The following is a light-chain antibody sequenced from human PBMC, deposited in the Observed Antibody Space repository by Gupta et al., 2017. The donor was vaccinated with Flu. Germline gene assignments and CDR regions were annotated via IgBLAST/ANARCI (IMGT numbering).Light chain of an antibody. CDR1: QSVSSY. V-gene: IGKV3-11*01. Sequence: EMVFTQSPATLSLSPGERATLSRRASQSVSSYFAWYQQTPGQAHRLIIYDASNRATGIPARFSGSGSGTDFTLTISSLEPEDFAVYYCQQRSNWPITFGQGTRLEIK. CDR2: DAS. CDR3: QQRSNWPIT. J-gene: IGKJ5*01.